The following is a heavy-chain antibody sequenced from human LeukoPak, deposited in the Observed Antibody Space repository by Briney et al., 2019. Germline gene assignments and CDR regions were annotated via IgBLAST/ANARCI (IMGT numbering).Heavy chain of an antibody. CDR1: GFTFSSYS. D-gene: IGHD3-22*01. J-gene: IGHJ4*02. Sequence: GGSLRLSCAASGFTFSSYSMNWVRQAPGKGLEWVSSISSSSSYIYYADSVKGRFTTSRDNAKNSLYLQMNSLRAEDTAVYYCARDDGRYYDSSGWDYWGQGTLVTVSS. V-gene: IGHV3-21*01. CDR2: ISSSSSYI. CDR3: ARDDGRYYDSSGWDY.